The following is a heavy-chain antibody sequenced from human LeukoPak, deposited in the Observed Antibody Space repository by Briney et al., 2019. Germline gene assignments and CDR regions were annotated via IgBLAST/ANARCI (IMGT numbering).Heavy chain of an antibody. J-gene: IGHJ4*02. Sequence: GGSLRLSCAASGFTVRSNYMSWVRQAPGKGLEWVSIIYSGGSTYYADSVKGRFTISRDNSKNTLYLQMNSLRVEDTAVYYCARDQWELLRAYWGQGTLVTVSS. V-gene: IGHV3-66*02. CDR1: GFTVRSNY. CDR3: ARDQWELLRAY. D-gene: IGHD1-26*01. CDR2: IYSGGST.